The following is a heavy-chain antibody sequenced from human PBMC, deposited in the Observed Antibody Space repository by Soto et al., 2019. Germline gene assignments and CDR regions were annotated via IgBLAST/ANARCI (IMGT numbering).Heavy chain of an antibody. CDR2: ISGSGGST. J-gene: IGHJ4*02. CDR3: AKVPDIFCSGGSCFTYYFDY. D-gene: IGHD2-15*01. Sequence: GGAPRPSLAAPWFTLFKPSLRWGRPAPGGGGGGFSAISGSGGSTYYADSVKGRFTISRDNSKNTLYLQMNSLRAEDTAVYYCAKVPDIFCSGGSCFTYYFDYWGQAPLVTVSS. CDR1: WFTLFKPS. V-gene: IGHV3-23*01.